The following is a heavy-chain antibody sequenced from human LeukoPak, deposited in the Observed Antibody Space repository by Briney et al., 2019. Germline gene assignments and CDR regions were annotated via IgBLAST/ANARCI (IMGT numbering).Heavy chain of an antibody. CDR3: AKTVAGYWYFDL. CDR1: GGSXXHXF. J-gene: IGHJ2*01. V-gene: IGHV4-59*08. CDR2: IYYSGST. Sequence: NLSLTXXXXGGSXXHXFWSWIRXPPGKALEWIGYIYYSGSTNYNPSLKSRVTISVDTSKNQFALKLSSVTAADTAVYYCAKTVAGYWYFDLWGRGTLVTVSS. D-gene: IGHD6-19*01.